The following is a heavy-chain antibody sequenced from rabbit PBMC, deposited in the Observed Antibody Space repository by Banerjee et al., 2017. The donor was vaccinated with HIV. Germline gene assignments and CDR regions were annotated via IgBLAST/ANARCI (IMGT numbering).Heavy chain of an antibody. CDR1: GIDFSGYYW. D-gene: IGHD2-1*01. V-gene: IGHV1S45*01. CDR2: IATSDGRT. Sequence: QEQLVESGGGLVQPGASLTLTCTASGIDFSGYYWICWVRQAPGKRPEWIACIATSDGRTYYASWAKGRFTISKTSSTTVTLQMTSLTAADTATYFCARVPAAVTVVIRGYYFNLWGPGTLVTVS. CDR3: ARVPAAVTVVIRGYYFNL. J-gene: IGHJ4*01.